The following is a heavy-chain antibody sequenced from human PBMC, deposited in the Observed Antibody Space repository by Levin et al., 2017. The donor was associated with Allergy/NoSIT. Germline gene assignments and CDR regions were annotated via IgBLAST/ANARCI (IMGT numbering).Heavy chain of an antibody. CDR2: INPNSGGT. CDR1: GYTFTGYY. Sequence: ASVKVSCKASGYTFTGYYMHWVRQAPGQGLEWMGWINPNSGGTNYAQKFQGRVTMTRDTSISTAYMELSRLRSDDTAVYYCARRRVYLAPFDPWGQGTLVTVSS. V-gene: IGHV1-2*02. CDR3: ARRRVYLAPFDP. J-gene: IGHJ5*02.